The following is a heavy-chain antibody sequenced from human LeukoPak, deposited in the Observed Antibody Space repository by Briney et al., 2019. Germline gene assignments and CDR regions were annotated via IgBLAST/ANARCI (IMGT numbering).Heavy chain of an antibody. V-gene: IGHV7-4-1*02. J-gene: IGHJ4*02. Sequence: ASVKVSCKASGYTFTSYAMNWVRQAPGQGLEWMGWINTNTGNPTYAQGFTGRFVFSLDTSVSTAYLQISSLKAEDTAVYYCAKESVWFGESNPFDYWGQGTLVTVSS. D-gene: IGHD3-10*01. CDR3: AKESVWFGESNPFDY. CDR1: GYTFTSYA. CDR2: INTNTGNP.